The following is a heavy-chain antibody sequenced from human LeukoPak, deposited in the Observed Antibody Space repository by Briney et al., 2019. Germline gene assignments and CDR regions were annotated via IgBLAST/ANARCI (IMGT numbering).Heavy chain of an antibody. CDR1: GFTFSNYW. CDR2: IKEDGSEK. Sequence: GGSLRLSCAASGFTFSNYWMSWVRQAPGKGLEWVANIKEDGSEKYYVDSVKGRFTISRDNARNSLYLQMNSLRAEDTAVYYRASGRQLGYWGQGTLVTVSS. D-gene: IGHD6-13*01. CDR3: ASGRQLGY. J-gene: IGHJ4*02. V-gene: IGHV3-7*01.